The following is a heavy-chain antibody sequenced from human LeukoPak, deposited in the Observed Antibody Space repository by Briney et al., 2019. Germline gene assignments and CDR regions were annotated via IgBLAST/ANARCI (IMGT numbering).Heavy chain of an antibody. CDR3: AKGPLRGTAAAIDY. J-gene: IGHJ4*02. CDR1: GFAFNNYG. D-gene: IGHD2-2*01. CDR2: ISYDGRNK. V-gene: IGHV3-30*18. Sequence: GGSLRLSCAASGFAFNNYGMHWVRQAPGKGLEWVAVISYDGRNKHYPDSVKGRFTISRDISTDTLWLQMDSLRTEDTAVYYCAKGPLRGTAAAIDYWGQGTLVTVSS.